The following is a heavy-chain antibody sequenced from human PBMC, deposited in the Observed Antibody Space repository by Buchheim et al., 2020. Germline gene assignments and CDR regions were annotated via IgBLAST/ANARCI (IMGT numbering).Heavy chain of an antibody. CDR1: GFTFSSYG. CDR3: AKEGDYDFWGSGGQYYFDY. J-gene: IGHJ4*02. V-gene: IGHV3-30*18. Sequence: QVQLVESGGGVVQPGRSLRLSCAASGFTFSSYGMHWVRQAPGKGLEWVAVISYDGSNKYYADSVKGRFTISRDNSKNKLYLQMNSLRAEDTAVYYCAKEGDYDFWGSGGQYYFDYWGQGTL. CDR2: ISYDGSNK. D-gene: IGHD3-3*01.